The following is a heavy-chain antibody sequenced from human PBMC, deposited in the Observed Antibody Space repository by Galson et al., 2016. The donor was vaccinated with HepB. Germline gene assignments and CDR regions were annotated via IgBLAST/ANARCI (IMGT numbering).Heavy chain of an antibody. D-gene: IGHD4-11*01. CDR3: AKGNTVPDY. Sequence: SLRLSCAASGFTFRSYAMSWVRQAPGKGLEWVSTISGSGIHTFYGDAVKGRFTISRDNSKNTLYLQMRTLRVEDTAVYYCAKGNTVPDYWGQGTLVTVSS. CDR1: GFTFRSYA. CDR2: ISGSGIHT. J-gene: IGHJ4*02. V-gene: IGHV3-23*01.